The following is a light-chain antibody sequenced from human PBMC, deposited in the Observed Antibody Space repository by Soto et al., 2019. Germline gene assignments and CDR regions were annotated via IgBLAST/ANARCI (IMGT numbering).Light chain of an antibody. CDR2: AAS. J-gene: IGKJ1*01. CDR3: LQDYTYPRP. CDR1: QAIRDD. V-gene: IGKV1-6*01. Sequence: IQMTQSPSSLSASVGDRVTITCRASQAIRDDLAWFQQKPGKAPNLLIYAASNLQSGVPSSFSGSGSGTDFTLTISSLQPDDFATSSCLQDYTYPRPFGQGTKVDI.